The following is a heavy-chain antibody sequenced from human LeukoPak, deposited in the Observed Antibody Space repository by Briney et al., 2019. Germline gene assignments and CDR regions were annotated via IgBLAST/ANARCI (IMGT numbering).Heavy chain of an antibody. Sequence: GASVKVSCKVSGYTLTELSMHWVRQAPGQGLDWMGGVDPEDAESTYAQKFQGRVTMTEYTSTDTAYMELSRLTSEDTAVYYCATDLATVVIVTNYWGQGTLVTVSS. CDR1: GYTLTELS. J-gene: IGHJ4*02. V-gene: IGHV1-24*01. CDR2: VDPEDAES. D-gene: IGHD4-23*01. CDR3: ATDLATVVIVTNY.